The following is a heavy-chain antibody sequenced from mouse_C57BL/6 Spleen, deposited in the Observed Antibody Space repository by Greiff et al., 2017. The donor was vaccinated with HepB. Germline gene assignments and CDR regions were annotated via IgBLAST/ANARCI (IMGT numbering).Heavy chain of an antibody. V-gene: IGHV5-17*01. Sequence: EVKLMESGGVLVKPGGSLKLSCAASGFTFSDYGMHWVRQAPEKGLEWVAYISSGSSTIYYADTVKGRFTISRDNAKNTLFLQMTSLRSEDTAMYYCARERSYYAMDYWGQGTSVTVSS. CDR1: GFTFSDYG. CDR3: ARERSYYAMDY. J-gene: IGHJ4*01. CDR2: ISSGSSTI.